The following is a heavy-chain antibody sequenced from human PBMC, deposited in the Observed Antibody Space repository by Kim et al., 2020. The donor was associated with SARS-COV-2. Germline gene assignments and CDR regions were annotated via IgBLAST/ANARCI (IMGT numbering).Heavy chain of an antibody. CDR2: INHSGST. D-gene: IGHD3-22*01. Sequence: SETLSLTCAVYGGSFSGYYWSWIRQPPGKGLEWIGEINHSGSTNYNPSLKSRVTISVDTSKNQFSLKLSSVTAADTAVYYCARRFYYYDSSGYYFNRDWF. CDR1: GGSFSGYY. CDR3: ARRFYYYDSSGYYFNRDWF. V-gene: IGHV4-34*01. J-gene: IGHJ5*01.